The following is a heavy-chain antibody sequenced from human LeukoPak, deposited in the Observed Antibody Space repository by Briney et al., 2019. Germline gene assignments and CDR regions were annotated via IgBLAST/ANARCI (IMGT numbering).Heavy chain of an antibody. CDR2: IFYSGST. Sequence: ASETLSLTCTFSGGSISSTDHYWGWIRQPPGKGLEWIGSIFYSGSTYYNPSLMSRVTISVDTSKNQFSLKLSSVTAADTAVYYCASYYGSGSYSWFDPWGQGTLVTVSS. J-gene: IGHJ5*02. CDR1: GGSISSTDHY. D-gene: IGHD3-10*01. V-gene: IGHV4-39*07. CDR3: ASYYGSGSYSWFDP.